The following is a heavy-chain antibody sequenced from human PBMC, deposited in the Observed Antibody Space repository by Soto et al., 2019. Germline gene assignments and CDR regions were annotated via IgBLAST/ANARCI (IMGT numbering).Heavy chain of an antibody. CDR3: ARDWKGAEGFDP. V-gene: IGHV1-18*01. D-gene: IGHD1-1*01. CDR1: GYTFSTYG. J-gene: IGHJ5*02. CDR2: IGADNGDT. Sequence: QVQLVQSGAEVKKPGASVKVSCKASGYTFSTYGFSWVRQAPGQGLEWMGWIGADNGDTNYAQNFQGRVTMTTDTSTTTRYMELRSLTSADTAVYFCARDWKGAEGFDPWGQGTLVTVSS.